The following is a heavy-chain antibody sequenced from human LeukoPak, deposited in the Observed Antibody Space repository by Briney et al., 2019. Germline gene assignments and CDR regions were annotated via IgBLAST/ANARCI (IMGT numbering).Heavy chain of an antibody. J-gene: IGHJ1*01. CDR2: IYTSGST. CDR3: ASTHYDNSGYYPAEYFQH. Sequence: PSETLSLTCTVSGGSISSYYWSWIRQPAGKGLEWIGRIYTSGSTNYNPSLKSRVTMSVDTSKNQFSLKLSSVTAADTAVYYCASTHYDNSGYYPAEYFQHWGQGTLVTVSS. D-gene: IGHD3-22*01. CDR1: GGSISSYY. V-gene: IGHV4-4*07.